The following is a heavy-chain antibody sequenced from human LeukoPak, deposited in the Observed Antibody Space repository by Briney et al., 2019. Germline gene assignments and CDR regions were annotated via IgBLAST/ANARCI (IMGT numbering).Heavy chain of an antibody. CDR1: GFSFSGYA. CDR3: ARGLAISDVGRWS. CDR2: VSDSGVNT. V-gene: IGHV3-23*01. D-gene: IGHD2-15*01. Sequence: GGSLRLSCAASGFSFSGYAMSWVRQAPGKGLDWVSGVSDSGVNTYYADSVKGRFTISRDNSKYTLFLQMNSLGAEDTAIYYCARGLAISDVGRWSWGQGSLVTVSS. J-gene: IGHJ5*02.